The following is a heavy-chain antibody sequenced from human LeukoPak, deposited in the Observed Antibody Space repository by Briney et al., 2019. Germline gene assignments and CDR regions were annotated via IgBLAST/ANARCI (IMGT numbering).Heavy chain of an antibody. CDR2: IKSGGST. D-gene: IGHD3-3*01. Sequence: GGSLRLSCAASGLTVCSKYMNWVRQAPGKGLEWVSVIKSGGSTFYADSVKGRFTISRDNSKNTLYLQMNNLRAEDTAVYYCARGDDFWSGFHWGQGTLVTVSS. V-gene: IGHV3-53*01. CDR3: ARGDDFWSGFH. CDR1: GLTVCSKY. J-gene: IGHJ4*02.